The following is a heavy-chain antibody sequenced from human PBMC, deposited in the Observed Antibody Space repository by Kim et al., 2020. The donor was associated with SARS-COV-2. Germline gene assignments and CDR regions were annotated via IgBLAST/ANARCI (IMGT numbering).Heavy chain of an antibody. V-gene: IGHV3-73*01. J-gene: IGHJ4*02. D-gene: IGHD3-10*01. CDR2: IKNKANNYAT. CDR3: SCRPSEGFDY. Sequence: GGSLRLSCGVSGVTFSDSVMHWVRQASGKGLEWVGRIKNKANNYATAYAASVKGRFSISRDDSKNVTYLQMNSLKTEDTAVYYCSCRPSEGFDYWGQGTLVTVSS. CDR1: GVTFSDSV.